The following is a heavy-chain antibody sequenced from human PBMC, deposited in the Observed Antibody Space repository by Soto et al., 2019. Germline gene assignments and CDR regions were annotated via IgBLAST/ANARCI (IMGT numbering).Heavy chain of an antibody. CDR2: IYYSGST. CDR1: GDSISSRHY. J-gene: IGHJ4*02. CDR3: RPGKKTGNRFY. V-gene: IGHV4-59*11. D-gene: IGHD1-1*01. Sequence: SETLSLTCTVSGDSISSRHYWSWIRQPPGKGLEWIGYIYYSGSTNYNPSLKSRVTISVDTSKNQFSLKLTSVTAADTAVYYWRPGKKTGNRFYWGRETMVTVSS.